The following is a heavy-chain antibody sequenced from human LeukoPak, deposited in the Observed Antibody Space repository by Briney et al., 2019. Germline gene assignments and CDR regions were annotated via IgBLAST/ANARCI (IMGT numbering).Heavy chain of an antibody. CDR2: ISYDGSNK. Sequence: PGGSLRVSCAASGFTFSSYGMHWVRQAPGKGLEWVAVISYDGSNKYYADSVKGRFTISRDNSKNTLYLQMNSLRAEDTAVYYCAKDGAGTVTSLYLDYWGQGTLVTVSS. D-gene: IGHD4-17*01. V-gene: IGHV3-30*18. CDR3: AKDGAGTVTSLYLDY. J-gene: IGHJ4*02. CDR1: GFTFSSYG.